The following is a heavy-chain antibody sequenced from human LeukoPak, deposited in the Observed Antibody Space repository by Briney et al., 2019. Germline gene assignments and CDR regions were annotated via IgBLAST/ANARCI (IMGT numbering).Heavy chain of an antibody. D-gene: IGHD5-18*01. CDR2: ISYDGSKK. V-gene: IGHV3-30*04. CDR3: VTYVDTVRYDAFDV. CDR1: GFTFNSYA. Sequence: GGSLRLSCAASGFTFNSYAIHWVRQAPGKGLEWVAVISYDGSKKFYAHSVKGRFTISRDNAKNSLYLHMNSLRAEDTAVYYCVTYVDTVRYDAFDVWGQGTMVIVSS. J-gene: IGHJ3*01.